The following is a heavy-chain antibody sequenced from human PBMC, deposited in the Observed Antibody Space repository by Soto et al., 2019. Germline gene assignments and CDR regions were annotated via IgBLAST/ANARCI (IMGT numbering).Heavy chain of an antibody. CDR1: GDSVSSNSAA. J-gene: IGHJ5*02. CDR3: ARDPATGYVNWFDP. D-gene: IGHD6-25*01. V-gene: IGHV6-1*01. CDR2: TYYSSKWYN. Sequence: SQTLSLTCAISGDSVSSNSAAWNWIRQSPTRGLELLGRTYYSSKWYNDYAVSVKRRITINPDTSKNQFYLQLNSVTPEDTAVYYCARDPATGYVNWFDPWGQGTLVTVSS.